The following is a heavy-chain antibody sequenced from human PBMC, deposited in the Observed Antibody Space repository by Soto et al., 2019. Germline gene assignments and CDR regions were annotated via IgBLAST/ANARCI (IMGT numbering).Heavy chain of an antibody. CDR3: ATGPSSRNGYRQFDY. CDR2: INHSGVT. J-gene: IGHJ4*02. CDR1: GGSFSGYY. V-gene: IGHV4-34*01. D-gene: IGHD6-25*01. Sequence: SETLSLTCAVYGGSFSGYYWSWIRQPPGKGLEWIGEINHSGVTNYKPSLKRRVTISVDTSKNQFSLKLSSVTAADRAVYYCATGPSSRNGYRQFDYLGQGTLVTVSS.